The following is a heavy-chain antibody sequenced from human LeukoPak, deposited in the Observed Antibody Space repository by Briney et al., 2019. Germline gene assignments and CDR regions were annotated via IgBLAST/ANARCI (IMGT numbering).Heavy chain of an antibody. CDR1: GFTFSSHS. V-gene: IGHV3-21*01. CDR2: INSDSIYI. CDR3: ARDLTAAGLYYYYYGMDV. D-gene: IGHD6-13*01. Sequence: PGGSLRLSCAASGFTFSSHSVNWVRQAPGKGLEWVSSINSDSIYIFYADSVKGRFTISRDNSKNTLYLQMNSLRAEDTAVYYCARDLTAAGLYYYYYGMDVWGQGTTVTVSS. J-gene: IGHJ6*02.